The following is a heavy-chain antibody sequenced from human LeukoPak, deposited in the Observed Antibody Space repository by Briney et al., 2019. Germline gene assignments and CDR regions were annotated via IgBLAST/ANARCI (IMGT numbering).Heavy chain of an antibody. CDR1: GFTFSGYA. J-gene: IGHJ6*03. D-gene: IGHD2-15*01. Sequence: GGSLRLSCTVSGFTFSGYAMSWVRQAPGKGLEWVSAISGTGAGTYYADSVKGRFNISRDNSKNTLYLQMNSLRAEDTAVYYCARRILSYMDVWGKGTTVTVSS. V-gene: IGHV3-23*01. CDR3: ARRILSYMDV. CDR2: ISGTGAGT.